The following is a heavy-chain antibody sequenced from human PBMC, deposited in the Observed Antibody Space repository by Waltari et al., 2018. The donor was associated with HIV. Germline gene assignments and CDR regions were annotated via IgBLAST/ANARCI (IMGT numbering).Heavy chain of an antibody. Sequence: QLHESGPGLVKSSETLSLKCTVSGASINSDSHYWGWIRESPGRGLEWLGSVYFSGSTYYNPSLKSRVTMSVDTSKSQVSLRLTSVTAADSAIYYCARRTYDATFDVWGLGTVVTVSS. V-gene: IGHV4-39*01. CDR2: VYFSGST. J-gene: IGHJ3*01. CDR1: GASINSDSHY. D-gene: IGHD3-3*01. CDR3: ARRTYDATFDV.